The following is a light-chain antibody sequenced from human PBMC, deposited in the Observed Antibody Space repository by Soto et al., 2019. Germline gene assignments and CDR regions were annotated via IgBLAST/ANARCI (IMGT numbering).Light chain of an antibody. V-gene: IGKV1-39*01. CDR2: AAS. CDR1: QSISSY. Sequence: DIQMTQSPSSLSASVGDRVTITCRASQSISSYLNWYQQKPGKAPKLLIYAASSLQSGVPSRFSGSGSGTDFTLTISSLQPEEFATYYCQQSYSTLTVGPGTKVDIK. J-gene: IGKJ3*01. CDR3: QQSYSTLT.